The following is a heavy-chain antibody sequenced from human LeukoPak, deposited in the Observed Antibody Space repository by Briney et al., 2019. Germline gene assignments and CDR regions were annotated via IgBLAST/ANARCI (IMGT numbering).Heavy chain of an antibody. CDR3: ARVDLQNAFDI. V-gene: IGHV4-39*07. CDR2: IYYSGIT. CDR1: GGSISATGYF. J-gene: IGHJ3*02. D-gene: IGHD3/OR15-3a*01. Sequence: SETLSLTCTVSGGSISATGYFWGWIHQPPGKGLEWIGSIYYSGITHYNPSLRSRVTISVDTSKNQFSLKLSSVTAADTAVYYCARVDLQNAFDIWGQGTVVTVSS.